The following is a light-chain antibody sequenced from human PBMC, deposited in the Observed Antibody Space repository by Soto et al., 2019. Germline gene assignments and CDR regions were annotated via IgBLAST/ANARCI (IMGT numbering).Light chain of an antibody. CDR3: SSYTSSSTWV. J-gene: IGLJ3*02. CDR1: SSDVGGYNY. CDR2: EVS. Sequence: QSALTQPASVSGSPGQSITISCTGTSSDVGGYNYVSWFQQHPGKAPKLMICEVSNRPSGVSNRFSGSKSGNTASLIISGLQAEDEADYYCSSYTSSSTWVFGGGTKLTVL. V-gene: IGLV2-14*01.